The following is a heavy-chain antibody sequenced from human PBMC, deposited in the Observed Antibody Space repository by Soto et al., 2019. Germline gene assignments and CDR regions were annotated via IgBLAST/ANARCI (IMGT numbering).Heavy chain of an antibody. D-gene: IGHD3-16*02. CDR1: GGAITSDF. CDR3: ARDHGSYTNT. CDR2: VYYSGAA. J-gene: IGHJ1*01. Sequence: QVQLQESGPGLVKPSETLSLTCNVSGGAITSDFWSWIRQPPGKGLEWIGYVYYSGAADYNPSLKPRVTISIATSKTQFSLRLASATAADTGVYYCARDHGSYTNTWGQGILVTVSS. V-gene: IGHV4-59*01.